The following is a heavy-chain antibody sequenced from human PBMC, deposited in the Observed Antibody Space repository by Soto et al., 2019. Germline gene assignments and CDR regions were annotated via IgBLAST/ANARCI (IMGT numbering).Heavy chain of an antibody. D-gene: IGHD4-17*01. CDR3: ATGTYGDY. Sequence: QVHLVQSGAEVKKPGASVKVSCKASGYTFTSYGITWVRQAPGQGLEWMGWISAHNGNTDYAQKLQGRVIVPRDTSTSTPYMELITLSSTYTAVYSCATGTYGDYWRQRHLVTVSS. CDR1: GYTFTSYG. CDR2: ISAHNGNT. V-gene: IGHV1-18*01. J-gene: IGHJ4*02.